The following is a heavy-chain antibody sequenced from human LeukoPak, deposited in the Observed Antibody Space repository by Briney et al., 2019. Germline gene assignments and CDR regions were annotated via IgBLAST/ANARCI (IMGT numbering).Heavy chain of an antibody. CDR1: GFTFSSYS. CDR2: ISSSSSYI. Sequence: GGSLRLSCAASGFTFSSYSMNWVRPAPGKGLEWVSSISSSSSYIYYADSVKGRLTISRDNAKNSLYLQINSLRAEDTAVYYCARDIVVVPATLGYWGQGTLVTVSS. CDR3: ARDIVVVPATLGY. J-gene: IGHJ4*02. D-gene: IGHD2-2*01. V-gene: IGHV3-21*01.